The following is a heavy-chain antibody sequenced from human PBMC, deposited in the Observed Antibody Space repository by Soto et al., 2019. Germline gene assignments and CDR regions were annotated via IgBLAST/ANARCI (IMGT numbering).Heavy chain of an antibody. D-gene: IGHD2-8*01. J-gene: IGHJ3*02. CDR3: ASDLGYCTNGVCFNLDAFDI. CDR2: ISSSGSTI. CDR1: GFTFSDYY. V-gene: IGHV3-11*01. Sequence: GGSLRLSCAASGFTFSDYYMSWIRQAPGKGLEWVSYISSSGSTIYYADSVKGRFTISRDNAKNSLYLQMNSLRAEDTAVYYCASDLGYCTNGVCFNLDAFDIWGQGTMVTVSS.